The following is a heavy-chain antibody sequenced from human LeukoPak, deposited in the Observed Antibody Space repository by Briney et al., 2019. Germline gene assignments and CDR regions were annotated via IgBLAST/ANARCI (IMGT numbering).Heavy chain of an antibody. CDR2: ISSDESIT. V-gene: IGHV3-74*01. CDR3: ARDRAATHGAFDI. D-gene: IGHD6-25*01. Sequence: PGGSLRLSCAASGFTFSNYWMHWVRQAPGKGLVWVSRISSDESITSYADSVKGRFTISRDNAKNTLFLQMNSLRAEDTAVYYCARDRAATHGAFDIWGQGTMVTVSS. CDR1: GFTFSNYW. J-gene: IGHJ3*02.